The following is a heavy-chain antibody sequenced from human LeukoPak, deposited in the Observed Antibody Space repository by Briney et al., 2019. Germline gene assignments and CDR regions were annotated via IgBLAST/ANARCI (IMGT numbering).Heavy chain of an antibody. CDR3: ARDIVVVPAAIQYFDL. V-gene: IGHV4-34*01. Sequence: PSETLSLTCAVYGGSFSGYYWSWIRQPPGKGLEWIGEINHSGSTNYNPSLKSRVTISVDTSKNQFPLKLSSVTAADTAVYYCARDIVVVPAAIQYFDLWGRGTLVTVSS. J-gene: IGHJ2*01. D-gene: IGHD2-2*02. CDR1: GGSFSGYY. CDR2: INHSGST.